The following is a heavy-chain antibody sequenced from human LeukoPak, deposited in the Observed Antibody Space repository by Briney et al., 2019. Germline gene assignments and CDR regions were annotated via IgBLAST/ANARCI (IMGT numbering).Heavy chain of an antibody. CDR2: ITGSGNTK. CDR1: GFTFRDSA. D-gene: IGHD3-22*01. CDR3: AKEVLVVIESYFDH. Sequence: GGSLRLSCAASGFTFRDSAMSWVRQAPGKGLEWLSAITGSGNTKYYADSVKGRFTVSRDNNKNTLYLQMNSLRAEDTAIYYCAKEVLVVIESYFDHCGQGSLVTVSS. V-gene: IGHV3-23*01. J-gene: IGHJ4*02.